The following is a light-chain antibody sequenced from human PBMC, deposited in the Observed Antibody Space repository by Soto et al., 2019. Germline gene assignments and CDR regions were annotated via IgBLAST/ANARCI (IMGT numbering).Light chain of an antibody. Sequence: QSALTQPASVSGSPGQSITISCTGTSSDVGGYNYVSWYQQHPGKAPKLMIYDVSNRPSGVSNRFSGSKSANTASLTISGLQAEDEADYYGSSYTSSSTLLYVFGTGTKLTVL. V-gene: IGLV2-14*01. CDR3: SSYTSSSTLLYV. CDR2: DVS. J-gene: IGLJ1*01. CDR1: SSDVGGYNY.